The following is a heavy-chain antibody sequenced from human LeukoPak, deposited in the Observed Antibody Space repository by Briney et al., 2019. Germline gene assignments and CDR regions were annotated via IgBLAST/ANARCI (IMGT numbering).Heavy chain of an antibody. Sequence: SETLSLTCTVSGGSISSGGYYWSWIRQHPAKGLEWIGYIYYSGSTYYNPSLKSRVTISVDTSKNQFSLKLSSVTAADTAVYYCARDGLMTGANWFDPWGQGTLVTVSS. CDR2: IYYSGST. V-gene: IGHV4-31*03. J-gene: IGHJ5*02. CDR1: GGSISSGGYY. CDR3: ARDGLMTGANWFDP.